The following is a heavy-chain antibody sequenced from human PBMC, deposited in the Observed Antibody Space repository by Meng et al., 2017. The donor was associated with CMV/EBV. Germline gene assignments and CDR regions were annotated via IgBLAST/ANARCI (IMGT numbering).Heavy chain of an antibody. J-gene: IGHJ4*02. CDR1: FSIYY. CDR3: ARVYMDTAMDEEGFDY. Sequence: FSIYYLHSVPQAPVHWLEWIVIIHPTGGSTSYAQHFLSRVTMATDKSARTVYMGLSSLRSEVTAVYYCARVYMDTAMDEEGFDYWGQGTLVTVSS. CDR2: IHPTGGST. V-gene: IGHV1-46*01. D-gene: IGHD5-18*01.